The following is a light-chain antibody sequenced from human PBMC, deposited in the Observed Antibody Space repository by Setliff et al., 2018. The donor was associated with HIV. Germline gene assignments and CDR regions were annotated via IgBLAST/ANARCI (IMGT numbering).Light chain of an antibody. CDR2: EVS. CDR1: SSDVGGYHY. J-gene: IGLJ1*01. CDR3: SSYAGSNYV. V-gene: IGLV2-8*01. Sequence: QSVLTQPPSASGSPGQSVAISRTGTSSDVGGYHYVSWYQQYPGKAPKLMIYEVSKRPSGVPDRFSGSKPGNTASLTVSGLQTEDEADYYCSSYAGSNYVFGSGTKVTVL.